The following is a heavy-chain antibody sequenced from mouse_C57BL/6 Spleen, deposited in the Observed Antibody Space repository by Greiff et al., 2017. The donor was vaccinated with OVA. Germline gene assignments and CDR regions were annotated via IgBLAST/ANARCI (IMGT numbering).Heavy chain of an antibody. V-gene: IGHV1-82*01. D-gene: IGHD3-2*02. CDR1: GYAFSSSW. Sequence: QVQLQQSGPELVKPGASVKISCKASGYAFSSSWMNWVKQRPGKGLEWIGRIYPGDGDTNYNGKFKGKATLTADKSSSTAYMQLSSLTSEDSAVYVCATAQARGGYYAMDYWGQGTSVTVSS. J-gene: IGHJ4*01. CDR3: ATAQARGGYYAMDY. CDR2: IYPGDGDT.